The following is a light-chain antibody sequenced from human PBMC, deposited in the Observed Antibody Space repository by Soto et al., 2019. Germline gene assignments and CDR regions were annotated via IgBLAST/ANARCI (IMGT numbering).Light chain of an antibody. V-gene: IGKV3D-20*02. CDR1: QSVSSSY. Sequence: EIVVSQSPGTLSLSQGERASFSCRASQSVSSSYLAWYQQKPGQAPRLLIYRASTRATGIPARFSGSGSGTEFTLTISSLEPEDFAVYYCQQRSKWPPEVTFGQGTRLEI. CDR2: RAS. CDR3: QQRSKWPPEVT. J-gene: IGKJ5*01.